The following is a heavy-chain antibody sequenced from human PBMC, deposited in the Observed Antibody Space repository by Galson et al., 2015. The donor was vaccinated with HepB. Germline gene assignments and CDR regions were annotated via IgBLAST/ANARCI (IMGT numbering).Heavy chain of an antibody. Sequence: PALVKPTQTLTLTCTFSGFSLSTTGVGVGWIRQPPGKALEWLALIYWDDDKRYTSSLKNRPTITKDTSKNQVVLSITNMDPVDTATYYCAHRPGYSSRWDQGAWDWFDSWGQGTLVTVSS. D-gene: IGHD6-13*01. CDR3: AHRPGYSSRWDQGAWDWFDS. V-gene: IGHV2-5*02. J-gene: IGHJ5*01. CDR2: IYWDDDK. CDR1: GFSLSTTGVG.